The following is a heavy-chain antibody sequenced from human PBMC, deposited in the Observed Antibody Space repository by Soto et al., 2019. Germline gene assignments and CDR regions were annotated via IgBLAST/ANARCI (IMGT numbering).Heavy chain of an antibody. CDR1: GGSISSSSYY. CDR2: IYYSGST. J-gene: IGHJ3*02. CDR3: ARYGRYCSSTSCYLAFDI. Sequence: SETLSLTCTVSGGSISSSSYYWGWIRQPPGKGLEWIGSIYYSGSTYYNPSLKSRVTISVDTSKNQFSLKLSSVTAADTAVYYCARYGRYCSSTSCYLAFDIWGQGTMVTVSS. V-gene: IGHV4-39*01. D-gene: IGHD2-2*01.